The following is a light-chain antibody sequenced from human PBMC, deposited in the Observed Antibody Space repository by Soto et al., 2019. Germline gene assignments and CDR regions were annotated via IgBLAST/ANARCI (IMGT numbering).Light chain of an antibody. CDR1: QGIGSY. V-gene: IGKV3D-15*01. CDR3: QQYNNWPIT. Sequence: EIVLTQSPATLSLSPGERATLSCRASQGIGSYLAWYQQKPGQAPRLLIYDASTRASDTPARFSGSGSVTEFALTISSLQSEDFAVYYCQQYNNWPITFGQGTRLEIK. CDR2: DAS. J-gene: IGKJ5*01.